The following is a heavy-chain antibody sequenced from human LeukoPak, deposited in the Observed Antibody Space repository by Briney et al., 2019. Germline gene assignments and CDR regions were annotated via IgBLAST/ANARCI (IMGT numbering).Heavy chain of an antibody. CDR2: IYYSGNT. D-gene: IGHD6-13*01. CDR3: ARDQIVVAGNWFDP. J-gene: IGHJ5*02. Sequence: SETLSLTCTVSGGSISSYYWSWIRQPPGKGLEWIGDIYYSGNTNCNPSLKSRVTISIDTSKNQFSLKLRSVTAADTTVYYCARDQIVVAGNWFDPWGQGTLVTVSS. V-gene: IGHV4-59*01. CDR1: GGSISSYY.